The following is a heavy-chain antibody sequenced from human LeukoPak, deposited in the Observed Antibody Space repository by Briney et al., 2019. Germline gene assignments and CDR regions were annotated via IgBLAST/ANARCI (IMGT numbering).Heavy chain of an antibody. CDR2: ISGSGGST. CDR3: AKGPGSGELKESYAFDI. Sequence: PGGSLRLSCAASGFTFSSYAMSWVRQAPGKGLEWVSAISGSGGSTYYADSVKGRFTISRDNSKNTLYLQMNSLRAEDTAVYYCAKGPGSGELKESYAFDIWGQGTMVTVSS. J-gene: IGHJ3*02. V-gene: IGHV3-23*01. D-gene: IGHD1-26*01. CDR1: GFTFSSYA.